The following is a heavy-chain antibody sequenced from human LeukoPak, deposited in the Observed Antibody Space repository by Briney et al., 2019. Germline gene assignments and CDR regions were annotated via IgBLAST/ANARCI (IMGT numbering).Heavy chain of an antibody. CDR1: GFTFSSYA. Sequence: GGSLRLSCAASGFTFSSYAMSWVRQAPGKGLEWVSSLTGTDGSTYYADSVKGRCTISRDNSKNTLYLQMNSLRPEDTAIYYCAKVGTTFYYYYMDVWGKGTTVTVSS. CDR2: LTGTDGST. D-gene: IGHD1-7*01. J-gene: IGHJ6*03. V-gene: IGHV3-23*01. CDR3: AKVGTTFYYYYMDV.